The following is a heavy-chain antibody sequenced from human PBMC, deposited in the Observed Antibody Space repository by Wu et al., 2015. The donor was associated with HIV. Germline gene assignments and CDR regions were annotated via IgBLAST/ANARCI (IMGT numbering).Heavy chain of an antibody. D-gene: IGHD2-2*03. CDR2: IIPIFGTA. CDR1: GGTFSSYA. Sequence: QVQLVQSGAEVKKPGSSVKVSCKASGGTFSSYAISWVRQAPGQGLEWMGGIIPIFGTANYAQKFQGRVTITADESTSTAYMELSSLRSEDTAVYYCARSEGLDIVVVEEYYYYYMDVWGKGTTVTVSS. J-gene: IGHJ6*03. V-gene: IGHV1-69*12. CDR3: ARSEGLDIVVVEEYYYYYMDV.